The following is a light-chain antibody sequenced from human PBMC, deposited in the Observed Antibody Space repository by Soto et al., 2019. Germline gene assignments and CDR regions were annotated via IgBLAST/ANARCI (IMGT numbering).Light chain of an antibody. V-gene: IGKV3-20*01. J-gene: IGKJ1*01. CDR2: GAS. CDR3: QQYMSSVT. CDR1: QSVDTTF. Sequence: PGQTATLSCRASQSVDTTFFAWYQKKPGQAPRLLIYGASKRATGIPDRFSGSGSGTDFTLIISRLEPEDFAVYYCQQYMSSVTFGQGTKVEIK.